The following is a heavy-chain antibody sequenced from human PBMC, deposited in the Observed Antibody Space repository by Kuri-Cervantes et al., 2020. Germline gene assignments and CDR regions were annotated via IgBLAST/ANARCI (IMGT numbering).Heavy chain of an antibody. CDR3: ARAHYDILIDQSLDIDY. CDR2: IYYSGST. J-gene: IGHJ4*02. CDR1: GYSISSGYY. Sequence: SETLSLTCAVSGYSISSGYYWGWIRQPPGKGLEWIGSIYYSGSTYYNPSLKSRVTISVDKSKNQFSLKLSSVTAADTAVYYCARAHYDILIDQSLDIDYWGQGTLVTVSS. V-gene: IGHV4-38-2*01. D-gene: IGHD3-9*01.